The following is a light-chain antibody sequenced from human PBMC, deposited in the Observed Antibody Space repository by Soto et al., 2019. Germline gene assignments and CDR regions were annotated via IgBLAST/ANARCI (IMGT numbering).Light chain of an antibody. CDR2: GVT. V-gene: IGLV2-14*01. CDR1: SSDVGVHNF. CDR3: SSYTTSFTWV. J-gene: IGLJ3*02. Sequence: QSALTQPASVSGSPGQSISISCTGTSSDVGVHNFVSWYQHYPGKAPKVLIYGVTNRPSGVSNRFSGSKSGNTASLTISGLQAEDEADYYCSSYTTSFTWVFGGGTKVTVL.